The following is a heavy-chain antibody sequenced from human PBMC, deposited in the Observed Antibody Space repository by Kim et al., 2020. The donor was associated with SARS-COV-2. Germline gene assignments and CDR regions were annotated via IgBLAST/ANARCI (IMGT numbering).Heavy chain of an antibody. Sequence: AQKFQGRVTITADESTSTAYMELSSLRSEDTAVYYCARDPIGEEMATNDYWGQGTLVTVSS. D-gene: IGHD5-12*01. V-gene: IGHV1-69*01. J-gene: IGHJ4*02. CDR3: ARDPIGEEMATNDY.